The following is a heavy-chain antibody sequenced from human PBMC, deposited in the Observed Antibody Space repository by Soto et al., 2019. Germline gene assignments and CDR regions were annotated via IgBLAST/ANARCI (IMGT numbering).Heavy chain of an antibody. Sequence: QITLKESGPPLVKPTQTLTLTCTFSGFSLSTGGVGVGWIRQPPGKALEWLALIYWDDDKRYRPSLKSRLTITKDSSKNQVVLTITNMDPGDTATYYCARYSSGYYGFDYWGQGTLVPVSS. V-gene: IGHV2-5*02. D-gene: IGHD3-22*01. CDR1: GFSLSTGGVG. CDR3: ARYSSGYYGFDY. J-gene: IGHJ4*02. CDR2: IYWDDDK.